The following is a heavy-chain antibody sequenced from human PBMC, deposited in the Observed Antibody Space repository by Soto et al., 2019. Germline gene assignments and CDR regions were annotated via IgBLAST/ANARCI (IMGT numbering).Heavy chain of an antibody. Sequence: SETLSLTCAVYGGSFSGYYWSWIRQPPGKGLEWIGEINHSGSTNYNPSLKSRVTISVDTSKNQFSLKLSSVTAADTAVYYCARGFNVRYQLLIYYYYMDVWGKGTTVTVSS. V-gene: IGHV4-34*01. D-gene: IGHD2-2*01. CDR3: ARGFNVRYQLLIYYYYMDV. J-gene: IGHJ6*03. CDR1: GGSFSGYY. CDR2: INHSGST.